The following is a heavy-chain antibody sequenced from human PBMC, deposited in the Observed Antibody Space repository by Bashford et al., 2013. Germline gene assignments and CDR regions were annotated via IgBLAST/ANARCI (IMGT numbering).Heavy chain of an antibody. Sequence: WVRQAPGQGLEWMGWTDPNSGGTNYAQKFQGRVTMTRDTSISTAYMELNRLRSDDTAVYYCARVGPWDYGMDVWGQGTTVTVSS. J-gene: IGHJ6*02. D-gene: IGHD7-27*01. CDR3: ARVGPWDYGMDV. CDR2: TDPNSGGT. V-gene: IGHV1-2*02.